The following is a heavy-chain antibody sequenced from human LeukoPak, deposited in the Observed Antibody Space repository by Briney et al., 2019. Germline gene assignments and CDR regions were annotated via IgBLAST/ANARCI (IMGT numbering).Heavy chain of an antibody. D-gene: IGHD3-22*01. J-gene: IGHJ3*02. CDR1: GGTFSSYS. Sequence: SVKVSCKASGGTFSSYSISWVRQAPGQGLEWMGRIIPMLGIANYAQKFQGRVTITADKSTSTAYMELSSLRSEDTAVYYCARDSSGYLDAFDIWGQGTKVTVSS. V-gene: IGHV1-69*04. CDR2: IIPMLGIA. CDR3: ARDSSGYLDAFDI.